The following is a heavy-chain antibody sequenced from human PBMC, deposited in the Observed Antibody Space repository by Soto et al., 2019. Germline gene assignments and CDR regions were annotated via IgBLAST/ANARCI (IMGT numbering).Heavy chain of an antibody. J-gene: IGHJ4*02. CDR2: ISFDGSSH. Sequence: QVHLVESGGGVVRPGGSLTLSCTASGFNFSNYAFHWVRQAPGKGLEWVAVISFDGSSHFYGPSMKGLSLITRDNSKSALYLQISGLSLEETGVFFCAGELGRRGSQLPADFWGQGTLVSVSS. D-gene: IGHD7-27*01. CDR3: AGELGRRGSQLPADF. CDR1: GFNFSNYA. V-gene: IGHV3-30-3*01.